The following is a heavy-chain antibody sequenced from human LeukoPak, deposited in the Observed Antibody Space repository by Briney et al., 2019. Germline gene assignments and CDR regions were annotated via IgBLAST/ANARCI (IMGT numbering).Heavy chain of an antibody. CDR2: ISGSGGST. V-gene: IGHV3-23*01. J-gene: IGHJ4*02. Sequence: GGSLRLSCAASGFTFSSYAMSWVRQAPGKGLEWVSAISGSGGSTYCADSVKGRFTISRDNSKNTLYLQMNSLRAEDTAVYYCASTPNGVAAIYFDYWGQGTLVTVSS. CDR1: GFTFSSYA. CDR3: ASTPNGVAAIYFDY. D-gene: IGHD2-15*01.